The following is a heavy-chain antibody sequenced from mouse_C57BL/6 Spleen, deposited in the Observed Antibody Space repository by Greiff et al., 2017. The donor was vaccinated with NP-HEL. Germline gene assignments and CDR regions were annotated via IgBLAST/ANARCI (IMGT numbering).Heavy chain of an antibody. V-gene: IGHV5-17*01. J-gene: IGHJ4*01. CDR2: ISSGSSTI. D-gene: IGHD1-1*01. Sequence: EVKLMESGGGLVKPGGSLKLSCAASGFTFSDYGMHWVRQAPEKGLEWVAYISSGSSTIYYADTVKGRFTISRDNAKNTLFLQMTSLRSEDTAMYYCATDYGSLWYAMDYWGQGTSVTVSS. CDR3: ATDYGSLWYAMDY. CDR1: GFTFSDYG.